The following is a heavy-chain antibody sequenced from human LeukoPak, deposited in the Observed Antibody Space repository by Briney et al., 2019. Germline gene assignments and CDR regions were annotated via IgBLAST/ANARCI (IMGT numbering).Heavy chain of an antibody. CDR3: ARDQGIAVAGIGDY. V-gene: IGHV3-64*01. CDR2: ISSNGGST. Sequence: GGSLRLSCAASGFTFSGYSMHWVRQAPGKGLEYVAAISSNGGSTYYANSVKGRFTISRDNSKNTLYLRMGSLRPEDMAVYFCARDQGIAVAGIGDYWGQGTLVTVSS. CDR1: GFTFSGYS. J-gene: IGHJ4*02. D-gene: IGHD6-19*01.